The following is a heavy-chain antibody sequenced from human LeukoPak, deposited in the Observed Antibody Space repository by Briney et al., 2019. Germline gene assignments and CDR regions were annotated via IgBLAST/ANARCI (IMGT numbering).Heavy chain of an antibody. CDR2: IYYSGST. Sequence: TASETLSLTCTVSGGSISSYYWSWIRQPPGKGLEWIGYIYYSGSTNYNPSLKSRVTISVDTSKNQFSLKLSSVTAADTAVYYCARGGYWLFDYWGQGTLVTVSS. D-gene: IGHD2-8*02. J-gene: IGHJ4*02. CDR1: GGSISSYY. V-gene: IGHV4-59*01. CDR3: ARGGYWLFDY.